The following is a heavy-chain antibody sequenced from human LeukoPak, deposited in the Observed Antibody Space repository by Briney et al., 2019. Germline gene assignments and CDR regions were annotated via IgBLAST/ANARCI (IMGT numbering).Heavy chain of an antibody. D-gene: IGHD2-15*01. CDR1: GFTFDDYA. CDR3: AKGKDTLNPYWYFDV. CDR2: INWSGVST. Sequence: GGSLRLSCAASGFTFDDYAMSWVRQAPGKGLEWVSGINWSGVSTGYADSVKGRFTISRDNSKNSLFLQMNSLRAEDTAFYYCAKGKDTLNPYWYFDVWGRGTLVTVSS. V-gene: IGHV3-20*04. J-gene: IGHJ2*01.